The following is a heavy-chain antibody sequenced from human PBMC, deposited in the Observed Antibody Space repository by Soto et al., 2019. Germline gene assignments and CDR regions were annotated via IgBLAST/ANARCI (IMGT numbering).Heavy chain of an antibody. D-gene: IGHD3-10*01. V-gene: IGHV4-59*01. CDR1: GGSISSYY. J-gene: IGHJ5*02. CDR3: AREILGWFDP. CDR2: IYYSGST. Sequence: PSETLSLTCTVSGGSISSYYWSWIRQPPGKGLEWIGYIYYSGSTNYNPSLKSRVTISVDTSKNQFSLKLSSVTAADTAVYYCAREILGWFDPWGQGTLVTVSS.